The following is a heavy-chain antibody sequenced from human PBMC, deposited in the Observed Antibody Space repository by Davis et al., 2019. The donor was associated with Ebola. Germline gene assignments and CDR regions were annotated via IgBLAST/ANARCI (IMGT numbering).Heavy chain of an antibody. V-gene: IGHV3-30*03. CDR1: GFTFSSYG. CDR3: ARQQWLGYFDY. CDR2: ISYDGSNK. D-gene: IGHD6-19*01. J-gene: IGHJ4*02. Sequence: GESLKISCAASGFTFSSYGMHWVRQAPGKGLEWVAVISYDGSNKYYTDSVKGRFTISRDNSKNTLYLQMNSLRAEDTAVYYCARQQWLGYFDYWGQGTLVTVSS.